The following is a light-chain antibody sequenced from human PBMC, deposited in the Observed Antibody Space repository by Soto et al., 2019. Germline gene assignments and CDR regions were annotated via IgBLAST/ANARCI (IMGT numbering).Light chain of an antibody. V-gene: IGKV3-15*01. CDR2: GAS. CDR3: QQYNNWPPLT. CDR1: QSVNST. Sequence: EIVMMQSPATLSVSPGERATLSCSASQSVNSTLAWYQQKPGQAPRLLIYGASTRATGIPARFSGSGSGTEFTLTISSLQSEDFALYYCQQYNNWPPLTFGGGTKVEIK. J-gene: IGKJ4*01.